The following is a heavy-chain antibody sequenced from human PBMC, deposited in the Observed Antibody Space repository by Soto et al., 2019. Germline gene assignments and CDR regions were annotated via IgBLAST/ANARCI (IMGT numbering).Heavy chain of an antibody. V-gene: IGHV4-4*02. CDR3: VKKGPASLRLQYFYGRAG. Sequence: PSETLSLTCSVSGASISSDNRWTWVRQPPGEGLEWIGEISQSGTAKYNPSLASRVTISVDKSKNQFSLRLTSMTAADTAVYYCVKKGPASLRLQYFYGRAGWGQGLTVTV. J-gene: IGHJ6*02. D-gene: IGHD3-9*01. CDR2: ISQSGTA. CDR1: GASISSDNR.